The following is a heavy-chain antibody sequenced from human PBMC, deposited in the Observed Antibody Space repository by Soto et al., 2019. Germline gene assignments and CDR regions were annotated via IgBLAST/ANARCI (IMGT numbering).Heavy chain of an antibody. CDR1: GFSLSTSGVG. V-gene: IGHV2-5*02. J-gene: IGHJ4*02. CDR2: IYWDDDK. CDR3: AHRRSGIAVADTYFEY. Sequence: QITLKESGPTLVNPTQTLTLTCTFSGFSLSTSGVGVGWIRQPPGKALEWLALIYWDDDKRYSPSLKSRLTITKDTSKNQVVLTMTNMDPVDTATDYCAHRRSGIAVADTYFEYWGQGTLVTVSS. D-gene: IGHD6-13*01.